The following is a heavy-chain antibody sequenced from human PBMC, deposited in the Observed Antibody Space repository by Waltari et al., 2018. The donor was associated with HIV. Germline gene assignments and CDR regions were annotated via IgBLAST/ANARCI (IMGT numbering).Heavy chain of an antibody. CDR3: ARLFQETDAFDI. Sequence: QLQLQESGPGLVKPSETLSLTCTVSGGSISSSSYYWGWLRQPPVKGREWIGSIYSSGSTSYTPSLKSRVTISVDTSKNQFSLKLSSVTAADTAVYYWARLFQETDAFDIWGQGTMVTVSS. CDR1: GGSISSSSYY. J-gene: IGHJ3*02. CDR2: IYSSGST. V-gene: IGHV4-39*01.